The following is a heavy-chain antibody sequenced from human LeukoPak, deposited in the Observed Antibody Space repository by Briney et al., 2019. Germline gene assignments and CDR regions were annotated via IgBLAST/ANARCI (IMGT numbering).Heavy chain of an antibody. J-gene: IGHJ4*02. CDR1: RYSITSCW. V-gene: IGHV5-51*01. Sequence: GESLKISCRGSRYSITSCWIGWVRQMPGKGLEWMGIIYPGDSDTRYSPSFQGQVTISADKSISTAYLQWSSLKASDTAMYYCARLYRPHFDYWGQGTLVSVSS. CDR3: ARLYRPHFDY. D-gene: IGHD3-16*02. CDR2: IYPGDSDT.